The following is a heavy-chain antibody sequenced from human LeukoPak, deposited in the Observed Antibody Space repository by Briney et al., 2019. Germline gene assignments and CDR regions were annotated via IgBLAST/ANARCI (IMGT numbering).Heavy chain of an antibody. V-gene: IGHV4-31*03. CDR3: ARDGGYGSGTYRFDY. CDR2: IYYSGST. Sequence: SQTLSLTCTVSGGSISSGGYYWSWIRQHPGKGPEWIGYIYYSGSTSYNPSLKSRVTISIDTSKNQFSLKLSSVTAADTAVYYCARDGGYGSGTYRFDYWGQGTLVTVSS. J-gene: IGHJ4*02. CDR1: GGSISSGGYY. D-gene: IGHD3-10*01.